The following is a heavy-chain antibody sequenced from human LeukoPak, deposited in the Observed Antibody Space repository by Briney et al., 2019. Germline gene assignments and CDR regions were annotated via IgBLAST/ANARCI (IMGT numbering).Heavy chain of an antibody. CDR2: IYTSGST. J-gene: IGHJ6*03. Sequence: SETLSLTCTVSGGSISSYYWSWIRQPAGKGLEWIGRIYTSGSTNYNPSLKSRVTMSVDTSKNQFSLKLSSVTAADTAVYYCARDLVDVVVVPAATYYYYYYMDVWGKGTTVTVSS. D-gene: IGHD2-2*03. CDR1: GGSISSYY. V-gene: IGHV4-4*07. CDR3: ARDLVDVVVVPAATYYYYYYMDV.